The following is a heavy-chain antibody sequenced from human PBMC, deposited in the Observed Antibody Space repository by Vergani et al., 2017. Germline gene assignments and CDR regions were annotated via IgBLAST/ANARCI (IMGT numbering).Heavy chain of an antibody. CDR2: MNPNSGNT. V-gene: IGHV1-8*01. Sequence: QVQLVQSGAEVKKPGASVKVSCKASGYTFTSYDINRVRQATGQGLEWMGWMNPNSGNTGYAQKFQGRVTMTMNTCISRAYMELRSMRSEDTAVYYCARGRLDYYDSSGYYYAAWYFDYWGQGTLVTVSS. CDR1: GYTFTSYD. D-gene: IGHD3-22*01. CDR3: ARGRLDYYDSSGYYYAAWYFDY. J-gene: IGHJ4*02.